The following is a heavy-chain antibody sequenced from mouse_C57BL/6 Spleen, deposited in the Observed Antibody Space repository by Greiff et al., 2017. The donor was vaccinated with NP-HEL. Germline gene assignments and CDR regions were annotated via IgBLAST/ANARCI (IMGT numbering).Heavy chain of an antibody. D-gene: IGHD1-1*01. CDR1: GYTFTNYW. J-gene: IGHJ1*03. V-gene: IGHV1-63*01. CDR3: TRSLITTVVAFYWYFDV. CDR2: IYPGGGYT. Sequence: QVHVKQSGAELVRPGTSVKMSCKASGYTFTNYWIGWAKQRPGHGLEWIGDIYPGGGYTNYNEKFKGKATLTADKTSSTAYMQFSSLTSEDSAIYYCTRSLITTVVAFYWYFDVWGTGTTVTVSS.